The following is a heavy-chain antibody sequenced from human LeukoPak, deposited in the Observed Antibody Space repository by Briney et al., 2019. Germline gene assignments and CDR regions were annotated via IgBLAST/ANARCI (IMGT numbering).Heavy chain of an antibody. CDR2: INHSGST. V-gene: IGHV4-39*07. J-gene: IGHJ4*02. CDR1: GGSISSGSYY. D-gene: IGHD1-1*01. CDR3: ARGRGLERRFYFDY. Sequence: SETLSLTCTVSGGSISSGSYYWSWIRQPPGKGLEWIGEINHSGSTNYNPSLKSRVTISVDTSKNQFSLKLSSVTAADTAVYYCARGRGLERRFYFDYWGQGTLVTVSS.